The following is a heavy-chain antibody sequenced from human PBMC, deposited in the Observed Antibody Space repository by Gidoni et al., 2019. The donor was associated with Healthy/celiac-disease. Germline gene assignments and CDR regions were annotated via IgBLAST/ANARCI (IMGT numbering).Heavy chain of an antibody. CDR1: GGSFSGYY. V-gene: IGHV4-34*01. D-gene: IGHD3-10*01. CDR3: ARGRVYYYGSFLDY. Sequence: HVQLQQWGAGLFKLSETLPLTCAVYGGSFSGYYWSWIRQPPGKGLEWLGEINHSGSTNYNPSLKSRVTISVDTSKNQFSLKLSSVTAADTAVYYCARGRVYYYGSFLDYWGQGTLVTVSS. J-gene: IGHJ4*02. CDR2: INHSGST.